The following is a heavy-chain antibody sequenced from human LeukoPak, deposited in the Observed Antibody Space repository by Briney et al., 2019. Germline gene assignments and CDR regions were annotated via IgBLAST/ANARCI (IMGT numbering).Heavy chain of an antibody. J-gene: IGHJ4*02. CDR2: IYYSGST. Sequence: PSETLSLTCTVSGGSISSSSYYWGWIRQPLGKGLEWIGNIYYSGSTYYNPSLRSRVTISVDTSKNQFSLRLTSVTAADTAAYYCARDGYNPIDYWGQGTLVTVSS. V-gene: IGHV4-39*07. CDR1: GGSISSSSYY. D-gene: IGHD5-24*01. CDR3: ARDGYNPIDY.